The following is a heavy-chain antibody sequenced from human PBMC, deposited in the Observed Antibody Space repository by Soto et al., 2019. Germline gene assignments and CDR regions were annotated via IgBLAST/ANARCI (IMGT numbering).Heavy chain of an antibody. CDR1: GFSFTSYW. CDR3: VGGDSSVLDY. V-gene: IGHV5-51*01. CDR2: IYPSDSDV. J-gene: IGHJ4*02. D-gene: IGHD6-25*01. Sequence: PGESLKISCKGSGFSFTSYWIGWVRQMPGKGLDWMGNIYPSDSDVTYSPSFKGLVTMSADKSTNTAYLQWSSLKASDTAIYFCVGGDSSVLDYWGQGTLVTVSS.